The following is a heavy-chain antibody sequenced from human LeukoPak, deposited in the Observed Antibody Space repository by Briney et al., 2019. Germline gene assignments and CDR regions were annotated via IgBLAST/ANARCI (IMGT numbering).Heavy chain of an antibody. J-gene: IGHJ4*02. V-gene: IGHV3-30*04. CDR3: ARVHRSGGGYFDY. D-gene: IGHD3-16*01. CDR2: ISYDGTNK. CDR1: GFTFSSYA. Sequence: GRSLRLSCAASGFTFSSYAMHWVRQAPGKGLKWVAVISYDGTNKYYADSVKGRFTISRDNSKNTLYLQMNSLRAEDTAVYYCARVHRSGGGYFDYWGQGTLVTVSS.